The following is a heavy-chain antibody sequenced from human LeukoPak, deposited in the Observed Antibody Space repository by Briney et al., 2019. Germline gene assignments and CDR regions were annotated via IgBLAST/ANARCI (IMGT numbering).Heavy chain of an antibody. Sequence: KPSETLSLTCTVSGGSISSYYWSWIRQPPGKGLEWIGYIYYSGSTNYNPSLKSRVTISVDTSKNQFSLKLSSVTAADTAVYYCARGSSGWYGGFDYWGQGTLVTVSS. J-gene: IGHJ4*02. V-gene: IGHV4-59*01. CDR2: IYYSGST. D-gene: IGHD6-19*01. CDR1: GGSISSYY. CDR3: ARGSSGWYGGFDY.